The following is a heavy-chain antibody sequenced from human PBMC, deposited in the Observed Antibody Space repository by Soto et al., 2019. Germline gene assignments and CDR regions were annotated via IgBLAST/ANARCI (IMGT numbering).Heavy chain of an antibody. V-gene: IGHV1-69*13. CDR1: GGTFSSYA. CDR3: AREEVNDFWSADAFDI. D-gene: IGHD3-3*01. Sequence: ASVKVSCKASGGTFSSYAISWVRQAPGQGLEWMGGIIPIFGTANYAQKFQGRVTITADESTSTAYMELSSLRSDDTAVYYCAREEVNDFWSADAFDIWGQGTMVTVSS. J-gene: IGHJ3*02. CDR2: IIPIFGTA.